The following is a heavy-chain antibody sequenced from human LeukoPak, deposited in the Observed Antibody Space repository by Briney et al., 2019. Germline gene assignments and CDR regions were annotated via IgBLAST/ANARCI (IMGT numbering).Heavy chain of an antibody. Sequence: QPGGSLRLSCAASGFAFSNYAMAWVRQAPGKEPEWVSVITGGGADTYQIDSVKGRFTISRDNSKNTLYLQMNSLRAEDTAVYFCAKGTLGHCNGASCYPLDYWGQGTLVTVSS. D-gene: IGHD2-15*01. CDR1: GFAFSNYA. CDR2: ITGGGADT. V-gene: IGHV3-23*01. CDR3: AKGTLGHCNGASCYPLDY. J-gene: IGHJ4*02.